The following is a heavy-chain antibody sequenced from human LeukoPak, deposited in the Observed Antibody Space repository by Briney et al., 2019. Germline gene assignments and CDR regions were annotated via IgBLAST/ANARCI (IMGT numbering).Heavy chain of an antibody. CDR3: AKDLKWGSLGELLPSSFDY. CDR1: GFTLSSYN. D-gene: IGHD3-10*01. V-gene: IGHV3-21*01. CDR2: ISWRSSDI. Sequence: MPGGSLRLSCVASGFTLSSYNMKWVRQAPGKRLEWVSSISWRSSDIEYADSVKGRFTISRDIDKKSLYLQMNSLRVEDTAVYYCAKDLKWGSLGELLPSSFDYWGQGTLVTVSS. J-gene: IGHJ4*02.